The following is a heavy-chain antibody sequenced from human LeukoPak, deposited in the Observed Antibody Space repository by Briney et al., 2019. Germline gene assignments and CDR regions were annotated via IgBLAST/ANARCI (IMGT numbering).Heavy chain of an antibody. CDR3: ARHCASSSWYYYYYGMDV. Sequence: SETLSLTCSVSGVYFSSSGCYWGWIRQPPGKGLEWIGSIFYTGNTYYNPSLKSRITISADTSKNQFSLELRFVTAADTAVYYCARHCASSSWYYYYYGMDVWGQGTTVTVSS. D-gene: IGHD6-13*01. CDR2: IFYTGNT. J-gene: IGHJ6*02. CDR1: GVYFSSSGCY. V-gene: IGHV4-39*01.